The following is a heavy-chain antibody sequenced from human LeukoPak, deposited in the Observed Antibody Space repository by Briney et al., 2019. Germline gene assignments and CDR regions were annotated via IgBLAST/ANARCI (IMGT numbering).Heavy chain of an antibody. J-gene: IGHJ4*02. CDR3: AKDRYSGYDPQYYFDY. CDR2: ISDSGGST. CDR1: GFTFNNYA. V-gene: IGHV3-23*01. D-gene: IGHD5-12*01. Sequence: GGSLRLSCAASGFTFNNYAMSWVRQAPGKGLEWVSAISDSGGSTYYADSVKGRFTISRDNSKNTLYLQMNSLGAEDTAVYYRAKDRYSGYDPQYYFDYWGQGTLVTVSS.